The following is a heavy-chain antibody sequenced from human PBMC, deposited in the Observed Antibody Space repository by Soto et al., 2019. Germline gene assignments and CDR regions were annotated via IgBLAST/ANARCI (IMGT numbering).Heavy chain of an antibody. Sequence: QVQLVESGGGVVQPGRSLRLSCAASGFTFSSYGMHWVRQAPGKGLEWVAVIWYDGSNKYYADSVKGRFTISRDNSKNTLYLQMNSLGAEDTAVYYCARDGADYGDHDYPYYFDYWGQGTLVTVSS. CDR1: GFTFSSYG. J-gene: IGHJ4*02. D-gene: IGHD4-17*01. CDR2: IWYDGSNK. V-gene: IGHV3-33*01. CDR3: ARDGADYGDHDYPYYFDY.